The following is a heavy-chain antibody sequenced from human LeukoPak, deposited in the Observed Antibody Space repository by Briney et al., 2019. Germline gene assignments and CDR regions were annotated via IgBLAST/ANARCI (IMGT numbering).Heavy chain of an antibody. CDR3: ATNRVWGSYRYHFDY. J-gene: IGHJ4*02. Sequence: LGASVKVSCKASGYTFTSYYMHWVRQAPGQGLEWMGIINPSGGSTSYAQKFQGRVTMTRDTSTSTVYMELSSLRSEDTAVYYCATNRVWGSYRYHFDYWGQGTLVTVSS. CDR2: INPSGGST. V-gene: IGHV1-46*01. D-gene: IGHD3-16*02. CDR1: GYTFTSYY.